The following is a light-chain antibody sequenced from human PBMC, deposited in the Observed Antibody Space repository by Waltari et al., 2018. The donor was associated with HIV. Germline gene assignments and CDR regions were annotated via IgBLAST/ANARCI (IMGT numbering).Light chain of an antibody. J-gene: IGLJ3*02. Sequence: QSVLTQPPSVSGAPGQRVTISCTGSSSNIGAGYDVHWYQQLPGTAPKLLIYGTSNRPSGVPDLFSGSKSGTSASLAITGLQAEDEADYYCQSYDSSLSWVFGGGTKLTVL. CDR2: GTS. V-gene: IGLV1-40*01. CDR1: SSNIGAGYD. CDR3: QSYDSSLSWV.